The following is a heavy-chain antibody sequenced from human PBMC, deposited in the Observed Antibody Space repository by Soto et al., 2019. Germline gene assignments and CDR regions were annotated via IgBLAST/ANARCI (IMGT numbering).Heavy chain of an antibody. CDR2: ISTYNGNT. V-gene: IGHV1-18*01. J-gene: IGHJ5*01. CDR1: GYTFTSYY. CDR3: ARLFWVAATRWWFDS. Sequence: GASVKVSCKASGYTFTSYYISWVRQTPGQGLEWMGWISTYNGNTNYAQKLQGRVTMTTDTSTSTAYMELRSLRSDDTAVYYCARLFWVAATRWWFDSRAQRTLVPVS. D-gene: IGHD2-15*01.